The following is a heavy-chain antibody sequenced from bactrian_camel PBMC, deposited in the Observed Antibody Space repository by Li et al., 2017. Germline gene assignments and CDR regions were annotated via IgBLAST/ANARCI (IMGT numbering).Heavy chain of an antibody. Sequence: VQLVESGGGPVQAGGSLRLSCVASGFGYANSFSSYLLAWFRQAPGKARENVAAIDSDDSTKYADSVKGRFTISRDNAKNTLYLQMNSLTPEDTAMYYCAQDSGWGSNIDCGRTWYQYNYWGQ. J-gene: IGHJ4*01. V-gene: IGHV3S1*01. CDR3: AQDSGWGSNIDCGRTWYQYNY. CDR1: GFGYANSFSSYL. D-gene: IGHD6*01. CDR2: IDSDDST.